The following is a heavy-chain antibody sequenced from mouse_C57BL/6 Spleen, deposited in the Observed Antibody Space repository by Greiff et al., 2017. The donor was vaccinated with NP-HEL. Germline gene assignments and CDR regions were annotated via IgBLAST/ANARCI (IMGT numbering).Heavy chain of an antibody. D-gene: IGHD2-13*01. CDR2: ISDGGSYT. J-gene: IGHJ2*01. Sequence: EVMLVESGGGLVKPGGSLKLSCAASGFTFSSYATSWVRQTPEKRLEWVATISDGGSYTYYPDNVKGRFTISRDDAKNNLYLQMSHLKSEDTAMYYCAREGDSYFDYWGQGTTLTVSS. CDR3: AREGDSYFDY. CDR1: GFTFSSYA. V-gene: IGHV5-4*01.